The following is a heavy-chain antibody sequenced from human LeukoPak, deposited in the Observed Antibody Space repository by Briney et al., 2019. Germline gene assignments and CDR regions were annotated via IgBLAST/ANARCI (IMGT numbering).Heavy chain of an antibody. CDR3: ARSVGGAFDI. J-gene: IGHJ3*02. CDR2: IHYSRST. Sequence: SETLSLTCTVSGGSISSYYWSWIRQPPGKGLEWIGYIHYSRSTNYNPSLKSRITISVDTSKNQLSLKLNSMTAADTAVYYCARSVGGAFDIWGPGTTVTVSS. V-gene: IGHV4-59*01. D-gene: IGHD3-3*01. CDR1: GGSISSYY.